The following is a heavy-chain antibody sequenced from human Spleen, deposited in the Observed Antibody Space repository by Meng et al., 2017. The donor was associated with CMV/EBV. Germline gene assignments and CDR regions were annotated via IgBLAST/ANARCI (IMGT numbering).Heavy chain of an antibody. V-gene: IGHV4-39*07. CDR2: IYYSGTT. CDR3: ALTIDNWFDP. CDR1: GGSMGRSTYH. J-gene: IGHJ5*02. D-gene: IGHD4-11*01. Sequence: SEILSLTCTVSGGSMGRSTYHWAWMRQPPGKGLEWIGSIYYSGTTYYNPSLKSRVTISGDTSKNQFYLSLHSLTAADTAVYYCALTIDNWFDPWGQGTPVTVSS.